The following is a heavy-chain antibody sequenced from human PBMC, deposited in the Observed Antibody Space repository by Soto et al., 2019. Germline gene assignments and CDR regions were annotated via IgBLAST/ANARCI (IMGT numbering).Heavy chain of an antibody. J-gene: IGHJ5*02. CDR1: GGSISSSNW. V-gene: IGHV4-4*02. CDR2: IYHSGST. Sequence: PSETLSLTCAVSGGSISSSNWWSWVRQPPGKGLEWIGEIYHSGSTNYNPSLKSRVTISVDKSKNQFSLKLSLRSDDTAVYYCARVPLTKYNWNDLRSRRILPQAAFDPWGQGTLVTVSS. CDR3: ARVPLTKYNWNDLRSRRILPQAAFDP. D-gene: IGHD1-20*01.